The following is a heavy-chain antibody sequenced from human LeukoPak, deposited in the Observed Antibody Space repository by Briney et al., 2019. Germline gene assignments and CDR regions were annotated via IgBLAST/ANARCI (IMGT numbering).Heavy chain of an antibody. CDR1: GGSISSYY. V-gene: IGHV4-59*08. CDR3: ARRNSGWIDAFDI. D-gene: IGHD5-12*01. J-gene: IGHJ3*02. CDR2: IYYSGST. Sequence: SETLSLTCTVSGGSISSYYWSWIRQPPGKGLEWIGYIYYSGSTNYNPSLKSRVTISVDTSKNQFSLKLSSVTAADTAVYYCARRNSGWIDAFDIWGQGTMVTVSS.